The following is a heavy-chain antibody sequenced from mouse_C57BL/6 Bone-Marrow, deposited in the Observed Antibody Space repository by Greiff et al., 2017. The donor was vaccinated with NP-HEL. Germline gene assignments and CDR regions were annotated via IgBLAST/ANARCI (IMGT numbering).Heavy chain of an antibody. V-gene: IGHV1-64*01. CDR1: GYTFTSYW. J-gene: IGHJ3*01. CDR2: IHPNSGST. Sequence: VKLKQPGAELVKPGASVKLSCKASGYTFTSYWMHWVKQRPGQGLEWIGMIHPNSGSTNYNEKFKSKATLTVDKSSSTAYMQLSSLTSEDSAVYYCASEAQATFAYWGQGTLVTVSA. CDR3: ASEAQATFAY. D-gene: IGHD3-2*02.